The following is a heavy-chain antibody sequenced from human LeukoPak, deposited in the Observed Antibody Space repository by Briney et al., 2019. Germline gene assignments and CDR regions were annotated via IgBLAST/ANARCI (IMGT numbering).Heavy chain of an antibody. CDR2: LSSSGSTI. CDR3: ARANGWYLRNYFDY. CDR1: GFMFSSHN. Sequence: LPGGSLRLSCVASGFMFSSHNMNWVRQAPGKGLEWISYLSSSGSTIYYEDSVQGRFTISRDNAKKSLYLQMDSLRAEDTAVYYCARANGWYLRNYFDYWGQGILVTVSS. J-gene: IGHJ4*02. D-gene: IGHD6-19*01. V-gene: IGHV3-48*01.